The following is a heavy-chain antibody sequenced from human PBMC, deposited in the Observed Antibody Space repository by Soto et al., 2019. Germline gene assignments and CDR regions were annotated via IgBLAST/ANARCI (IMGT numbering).Heavy chain of an antibody. J-gene: IGHJ5*02. CDR2: IYYSGST. Sequence: TLSLTCTVSGGSISSGGYYWSWIHQHPGKGLEWIGYIYYSGSTYYNPSLKSRVTISVDTSRNQFSLKLSSVTAADTAVYYCARYCGSTSCSLNLGFDPWGQGTLVTVSS. D-gene: IGHD2-2*01. CDR1: GGSISSGGYY. CDR3: ARYCGSTSCSLNLGFDP. V-gene: IGHV4-31*03.